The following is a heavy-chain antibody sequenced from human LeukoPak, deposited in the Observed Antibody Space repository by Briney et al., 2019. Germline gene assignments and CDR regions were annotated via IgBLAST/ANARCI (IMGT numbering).Heavy chain of an antibody. CDR3: ASYIGWERPGAFDI. CDR2: INQDGSEK. J-gene: IGHJ3*02. V-gene: IGHV3-7*01. D-gene: IGHD1-26*01. CDR1: GFTFSSYW. Sequence: GGSLRLSCAASGFTFSSYWMSWVRQAPGKGLEWVANINQDGSEKYYVDSVKGRFTISRDNAKNSLFLQMSSLRAEDTAVYYCASYIGWERPGAFDIWGQGTMVTASS.